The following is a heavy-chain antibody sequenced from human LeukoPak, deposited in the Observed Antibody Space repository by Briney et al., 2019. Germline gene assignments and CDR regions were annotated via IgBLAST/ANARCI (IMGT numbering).Heavy chain of an antibody. CDR1: GYIFRNYD. CDR3: TRPASSLRGPGGGYYYLDV. J-gene: IGHJ6*03. V-gene: IGHV3-13*01. D-gene: IGHD3-10*01. CDR2: IGPRGQI. Sequence: PGGSLRLSCAASGYIFRNYDVDWVRHTPGKGLEWVSTIGPRGQIFYADFVTGRFTISRDDARNTCYLQMTNLRADDTAVYYCTRPASSLRGPGGGYYYLDVWGKGTTVTVSS.